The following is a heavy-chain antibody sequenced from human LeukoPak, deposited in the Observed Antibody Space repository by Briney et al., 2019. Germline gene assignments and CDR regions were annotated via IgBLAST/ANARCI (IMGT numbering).Heavy chain of an antibody. CDR1: GYTFTSYD. V-gene: IGHV1-8*01. CDR3: ARAAVPNSALIAVRRFFDY. Sequence: GASVKVSCKASGYTFTSYDINWVRQATGQGLEWMGWMNPNTGNTGSAQKFQGRVTMTRDTSISTAYMELSSLRSGDTAVYYCARAAVPNSALIAVRRFFDYWGRGTLATVSS. D-gene: IGHD6-6*01. J-gene: IGHJ4*02. CDR2: MNPNTGNT.